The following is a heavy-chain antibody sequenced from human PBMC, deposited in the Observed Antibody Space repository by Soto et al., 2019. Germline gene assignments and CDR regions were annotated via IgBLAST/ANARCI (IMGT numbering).Heavy chain of an antibody. CDR3: GKVSTYYYDSTFDY. D-gene: IGHD3-22*01. J-gene: IGHJ4*02. Sequence: PGGSLRLSCAASGFTFSSYGVHWVRQAPGKGLEWVAIISYDGNYKHHADSVKGRFTISRDNSKNTLYLQMNSLRAEDTAVYYCGKVSTYYYDSTFDYWGQGTLVPVSS. CDR2: ISYDGNYK. CDR1: GFTFSSYG. V-gene: IGHV3-30*18.